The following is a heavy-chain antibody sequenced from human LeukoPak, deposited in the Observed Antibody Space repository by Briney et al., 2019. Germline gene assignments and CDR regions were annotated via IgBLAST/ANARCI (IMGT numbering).Heavy chain of an antibody. Sequence: QPGGSLRLSCAASGFTFSDHYMDWVRQAPGKGLEWVGRTRNKANSYTTEYAASVKGRFTISRDDSKSSLYLQMNSLKTEDTAVYYCARGGLWGVVPAAIPVVHSGDYYYYMDVWGKGTTVTVSS. J-gene: IGHJ6*03. D-gene: IGHD2-2*02. V-gene: IGHV3-72*01. CDR2: TRNKANSYTT. CDR1: GFTFSDHY. CDR3: ARGGLWGVVPAAIPVVHSGDYYYYMDV.